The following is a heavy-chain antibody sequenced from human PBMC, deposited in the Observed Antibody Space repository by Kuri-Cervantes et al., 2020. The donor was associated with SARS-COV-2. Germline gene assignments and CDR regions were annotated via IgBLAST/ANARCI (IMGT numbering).Heavy chain of an antibody. Sequence: GGSLRLSCAASGFTFSSFAMNWVRQAPGKGLEWVSRMNGDESSITYADSVKGRFTISRDNAKNTLYLQMNSLRVEDTAVYHCATGRVVAASWGQGTLVTVSS. D-gene: IGHD2-15*01. CDR3: ATGRVVAAS. J-gene: IGHJ4*02. CDR1: GFTFSSFA. V-gene: IGHV3-74*01. CDR2: MNGDESSI.